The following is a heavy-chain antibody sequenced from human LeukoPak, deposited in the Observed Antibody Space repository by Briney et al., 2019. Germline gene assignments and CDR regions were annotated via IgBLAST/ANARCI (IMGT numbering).Heavy chain of an antibody. CDR1: GGSISSSSYY. J-gene: IGHJ3*02. Sequence: SETLSLTCTVSGGSISSSSYYWGWIRQPPGKGLEWIGSIYYSGSTYYNPSLKSRVTISVDTSKNQFSLKLSSVTAADTAVYYCASPIYYGSGSTLGDAFDIWGQGTMVTVSS. CDR3: ASPIYYGSGSTLGDAFDI. CDR2: IYYSGST. D-gene: IGHD3-10*01. V-gene: IGHV4-39*07.